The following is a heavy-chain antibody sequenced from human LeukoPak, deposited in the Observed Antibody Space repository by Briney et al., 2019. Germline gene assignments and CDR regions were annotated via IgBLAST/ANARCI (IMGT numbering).Heavy chain of an antibody. Sequence: GASVTVSCKASGYTFTGYYMHWVRQAPGQGLEWMGWMNPNSGNTGYAQKFQGRVTMTRNTSISTAYMELSSLRSEDTAVYYCASSLFDPWGQGTLVTVSS. J-gene: IGHJ5*02. CDR1: GYTFTGYY. V-gene: IGHV1-8*02. CDR3: ASSLFDP. CDR2: MNPNSGNT.